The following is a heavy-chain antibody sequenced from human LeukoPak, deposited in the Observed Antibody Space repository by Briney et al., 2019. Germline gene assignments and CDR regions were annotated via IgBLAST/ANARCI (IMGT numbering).Heavy chain of an antibody. Sequence: SETLSLTCTLSGGSISSSSYYWGWIRQPPGKGLEWNGSIYYSGSTYYNPSVKTRVTISVDTSKNQFSLEVNSVTAADTAVYYCARQLMSPRAAGLYYFDYWGQGTLVTVSS. D-gene: IGHD6-13*01. CDR2: IYYSGST. V-gene: IGHV4-39*01. J-gene: IGHJ4*02. CDR3: ARQLMSPRAAGLYYFDY. CDR1: GGSISSSSYY.